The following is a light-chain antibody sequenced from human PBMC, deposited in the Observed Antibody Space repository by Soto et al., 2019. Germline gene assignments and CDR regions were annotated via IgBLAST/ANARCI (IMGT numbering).Light chain of an antibody. CDR2: AAS. Sequence: AIQMTQSPASLSASVGERVTIACRASQGIRNALAWYQQKPGSDPNLLIYAASTLQSGVPARFSGSGSGTDFTLTISSLQPEDFATYYCLQDDTYPLTFGGGTKVGIK. CDR1: QGIRNA. J-gene: IGKJ4*01. CDR3: LQDDTYPLT. V-gene: IGKV1-6*01.